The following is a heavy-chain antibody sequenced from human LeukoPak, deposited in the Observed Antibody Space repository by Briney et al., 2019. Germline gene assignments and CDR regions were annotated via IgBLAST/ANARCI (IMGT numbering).Heavy chain of an antibody. Sequence: ASVKVSCKASGYTFNSYGISWVRPAPGQELEWMGWINPYNGNTNYAHKLQGRFTMTKNTCTSTDYMELRSERSDDRGVYCCAMFGPPGIGLLSNQFYLDEGGQGTLGTVSS. CDR3: AMFGPPGIGLLSNQFYLDE. D-gene: IGHD3-22*01. J-gene: IGHJ4*02. V-gene: IGHV1-18*01. CDR1: GYTFNSYG. CDR2: INPYNGNT.